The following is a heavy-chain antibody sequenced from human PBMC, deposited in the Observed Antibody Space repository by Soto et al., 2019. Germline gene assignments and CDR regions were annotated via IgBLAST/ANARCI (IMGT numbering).Heavy chain of an antibody. Sequence: SETLSLTCTLSGGSISSGGYYWSWIRQHPGKGLEWIGYIYYSGSTYYNPSLKSRVTISVDTSKNQFSLNLRSVTAADTAVYYCATDYDILTGDRGYYYYYCMDVWGQGTTVTVSS. CDR2: IYYSGST. J-gene: IGHJ6*02. D-gene: IGHD3-9*01. CDR3: ATDYDILTGDRGYYYYYCMDV. CDR1: GGSISSGGYY. V-gene: IGHV4-31*03.